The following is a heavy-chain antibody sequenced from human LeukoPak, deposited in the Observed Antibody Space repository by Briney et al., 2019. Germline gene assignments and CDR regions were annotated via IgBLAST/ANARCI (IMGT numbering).Heavy chain of an antibody. Sequence: QPGRSLRLSCAASGFTFGTYAMSWVRQAPGKGLEWVSAISGGGGGTYSADSVKGRFTISRDNSKNTLYLQMNSLRAEDTAVYYCAKSIFGVFRGFDYWGQGTLVTVSS. V-gene: IGHV3-23*01. J-gene: IGHJ4*02. D-gene: IGHD3-3*01. CDR1: GFTFGTYA. CDR2: ISGGGGGT. CDR3: AKSIFGVFRGFDY.